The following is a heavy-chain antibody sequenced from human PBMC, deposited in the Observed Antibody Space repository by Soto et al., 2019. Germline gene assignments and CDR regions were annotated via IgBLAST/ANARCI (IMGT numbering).Heavy chain of an antibody. CDR3: AQTTGWPGFDN. CDR2: IYNGEST. CDR1: GASISRFY. J-gene: IGHJ4*02. D-gene: IGHD6-19*01. Sequence: QVQLQESGPGLVKPSETMSLTCSASGASISRFYWNWIRQPPGKGLEWIGHIYNGESTNYNPSLKSRVTISVDTSKNQFSLKLTSVTAADTAVYYCAQTTGWPGFDNWSQGTLVTVSS. V-gene: IGHV4-59*01.